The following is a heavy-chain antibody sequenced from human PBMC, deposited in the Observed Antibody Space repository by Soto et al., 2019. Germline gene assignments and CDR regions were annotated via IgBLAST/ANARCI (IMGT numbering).Heavy chain of an antibody. CDR2: INHSGTT. CDR3: ARGLDDYGDHGWGY. D-gene: IGHD4-17*01. J-gene: IGHJ4*02. CDR1: GGSFSGYY. V-gene: IGHV4-34*01. Sequence: QVHLQQWGAGLLKPSETLSLTCGVYGGSFSGYYWSWIRQPPGKGLEWIGEINHSGTTYYNPSLKSRVTISVDTSKNQVSLKLSSVTAADTAVYYCARGLDDYGDHGWGYWGQGPLVSVSS.